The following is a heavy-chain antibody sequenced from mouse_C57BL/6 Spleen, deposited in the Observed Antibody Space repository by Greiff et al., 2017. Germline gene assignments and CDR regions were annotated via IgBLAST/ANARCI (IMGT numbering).Heavy chain of an antibody. Sequence: VQLQQSGPELVKPGASVKIPCKASGYTFTDYNMDWVKQSHGKSLEWIGDINPNNGGTIYNQKFKGKATLTVDKSSSTAYMELLSLTSEDTAVYYCARYDYDTDLYAMDYWGQGTSVTVSS. CDR1: GYTFTDYN. D-gene: IGHD2-4*01. V-gene: IGHV1-18*01. J-gene: IGHJ4*01. CDR2: INPNNGGT. CDR3: ARYDYDTDLYAMDY.